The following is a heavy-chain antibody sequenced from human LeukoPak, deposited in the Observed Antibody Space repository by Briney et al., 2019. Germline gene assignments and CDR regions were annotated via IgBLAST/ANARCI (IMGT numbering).Heavy chain of an antibody. CDR2: INPNSGGT. V-gene: IGHV1-2*02. D-gene: IGHD2-2*01. CDR1: GYTFTGYY. Sequence: ASVKVSCKASGYTFTGYYMHWVRQAPGQGLEWMGWINPNSGGTNYAQKFQGRVTTTRDTSISTAYMELSRLRSDDTAVYYCARDRRIVVVPAAVGYWGQGTLVTVPS. CDR3: ARDRRIVVVPAAVGY. J-gene: IGHJ4*02.